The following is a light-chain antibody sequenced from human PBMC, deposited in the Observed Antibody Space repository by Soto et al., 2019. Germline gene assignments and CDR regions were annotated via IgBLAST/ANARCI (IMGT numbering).Light chain of an antibody. CDR3: QQYGNSPYT. CDR1: QSVRSNY. V-gene: IGKV3-20*01. CDR2: GAS. Sequence: EIVLTQSPGTVSLSPGERATLSCRASQSVRSNYLAWYQQKPGQAPRLLIYGASSRATGIPTRFSGSGSGTDVTLTISRLEPEDFATYYCQQYGNSPYTFGQGTRLEIK. J-gene: IGKJ2*01.